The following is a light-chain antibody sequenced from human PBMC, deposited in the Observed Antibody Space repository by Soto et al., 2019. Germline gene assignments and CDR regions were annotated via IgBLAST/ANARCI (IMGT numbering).Light chain of an antibody. CDR1: QSISSSY. Sequence: VLTQSPGTLSLSPGERASLSCRASQSISSSYLAWYQKKPGQAPRLLIYGASSRAPGIPERFSGSGSGTDFTLTISRLEPEDFAVYYCQQYVTSPPGYTFGQGTELRIK. V-gene: IGKV3-20*01. CDR2: GAS. CDR3: QQYVTSPPGYT. J-gene: IGKJ2*01.